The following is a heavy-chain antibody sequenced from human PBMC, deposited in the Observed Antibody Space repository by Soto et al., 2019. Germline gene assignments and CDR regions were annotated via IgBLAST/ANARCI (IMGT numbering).Heavy chain of an antibody. V-gene: IGHV3-23*01. CDR2: ISGSDDST. Sequence: GGSLRLSCAASGFTFSSFAMSWVRQAPGKGLEWVSVISGSDDSTYYADSVKGRFTISRDNSKNTLYLQMNSLRAEDTAVYYCAKRSSSSTLDYWGQGTLVTVSS. CDR1: GFTFSSFA. D-gene: IGHD6-6*01. CDR3: AKRSSSSTLDY. J-gene: IGHJ4*02.